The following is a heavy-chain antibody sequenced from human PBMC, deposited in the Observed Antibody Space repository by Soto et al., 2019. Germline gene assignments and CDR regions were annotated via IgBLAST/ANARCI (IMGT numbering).Heavy chain of an antibody. Sequence: SVKVSCKASGGTFSSYTISCVRQAPGQGLEWMGRIIPILGIANYAQKFQGRVTITADKSTSTAYMELSSLRSEDTAVYYCARDSTSFYYYYYMDVWGKGTTVTVSS. CDR2: IIPILGIA. J-gene: IGHJ6*03. CDR1: GGTFSSYT. D-gene: IGHD2-2*01. V-gene: IGHV1-69*04. CDR3: ARDSTSFYYYYYMDV.